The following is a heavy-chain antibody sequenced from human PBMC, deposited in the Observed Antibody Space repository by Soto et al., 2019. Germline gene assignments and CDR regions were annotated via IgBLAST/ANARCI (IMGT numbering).Heavy chain of an antibody. V-gene: IGHV3-72*01. J-gene: IGHJ4*02. CDR1: GFTFSDHY. CDR2: SKDKLNTYST. CDR3: VRGYNSFDC. Sequence: EVQLVESGGGLVQPGGSLRLSCAVSGFTFSDHYMDWVRQAPGKGLEWVGRSKDKLNTYSTEYAASVKGRFTISRDDSKNSLYLQMNSLKIEDTAVYYCVRGYNSFDCWGQGTLVTVSS. D-gene: IGHD1-26*01.